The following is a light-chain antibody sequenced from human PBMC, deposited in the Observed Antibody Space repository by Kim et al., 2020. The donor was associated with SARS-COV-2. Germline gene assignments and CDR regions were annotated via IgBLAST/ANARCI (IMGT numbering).Light chain of an antibody. CDR3: QAWDSSRGYV. CDR1: KLGDKY. Sequence: SQGQTARITCSGDKLGDKYACWYQQKPGQSPVLVIYQDSKRPSGIPERFSGSNSGNTATLTISGTQAMDEADYYCQAWDSSRGYVFGTGTKVTVL. CDR2: QDS. V-gene: IGLV3-1*01. J-gene: IGLJ1*01.